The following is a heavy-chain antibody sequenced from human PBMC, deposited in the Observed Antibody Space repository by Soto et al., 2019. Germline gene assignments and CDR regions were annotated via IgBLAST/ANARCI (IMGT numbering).Heavy chain of an antibody. D-gene: IGHD1-26*01. CDR2: IYHSGST. J-gene: IGHJ4*02. CDR3: TRRGSSGTPVDY. Sequence: PSETLSLTCGVSDYSISSGYYWGWIRQPPGKGLEWIGNIYHSGSTHYNPALKSRVTISVDTSKNQFSLKLKSVTAADTAVYYCTRRGSSGTPVDYWGQGILVTVS. V-gene: IGHV4-38-2*01. CDR1: DYSISSGYY.